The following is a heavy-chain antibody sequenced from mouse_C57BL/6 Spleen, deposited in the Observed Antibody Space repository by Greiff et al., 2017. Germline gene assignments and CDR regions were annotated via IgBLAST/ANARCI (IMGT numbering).Heavy chain of an antibody. V-gene: IGHV5-4*01. CDR1: GFTFSSYA. Sequence: EVKVEESGGGLVKPGGSLKLSCAASGFTFSSYAMSWVRQTPEKRLEWVATISDGGSYTYYPDNVKGRFTISRDNAKNNLYLQMSHLKSEDTAMYYCAREKEYYGGYYVDYWGQGTTLTVSS. CDR2: ISDGGSYT. CDR3: AREKEYYGGYYVDY. J-gene: IGHJ2*01. D-gene: IGHD1-1*02.